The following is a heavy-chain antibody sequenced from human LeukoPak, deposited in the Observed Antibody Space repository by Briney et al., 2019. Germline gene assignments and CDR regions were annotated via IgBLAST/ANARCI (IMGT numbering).Heavy chain of an antibody. V-gene: IGHV3-30*02. CDR1: GFTFSSYG. D-gene: IGHD3-10*01. CDR2: IRYDGSNK. CDR3: AKVGSGVTYYYYYMDV. J-gene: IGHJ6*03. Sequence: GGSLRLSCAASGFTFSSYGMHWVRQAPGKGLEWVAFIRYDGSNKYYADSVKGRFTISRDNSKNTLYLQMNSLRAEDTAVYYCAKVGSGVTYYYYYMDVWGKGTTVTVSS.